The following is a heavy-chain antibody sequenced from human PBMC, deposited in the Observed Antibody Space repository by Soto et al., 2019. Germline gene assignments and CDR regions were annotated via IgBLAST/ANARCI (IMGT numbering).Heavy chain of an antibody. D-gene: IGHD1-1*01. V-gene: IGHV3-21*01. CDR3: ARAPWNDGRAFDI. J-gene: IGHJ3*02. Sequence: GGSLRLSCAASGFTFSSYSMNWVRQAPGKGLEWVSSISSSSSYIYYADSVKGRFTISRDNAKNSLYLQMNSLRAEDTAVYYCARAPWNDGRAFDIWGQGTMVTVSS. CDR1: GFTFSSYS. CDR2: ISSSSSYI.